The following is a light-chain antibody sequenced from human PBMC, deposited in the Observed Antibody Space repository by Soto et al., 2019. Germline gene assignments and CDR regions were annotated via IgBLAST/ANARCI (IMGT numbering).Light chain of an antibody. CDR1: QSVSSY. J-gene: IGKJ5*01. CDR3: QQHETLIT. V-gene: IGKV3-20*01. Sequence: EIVLTQSPATLSLSPGERATLSCRASQSVSSYFAWYQHKPGQGPRLLIYGAFTRATGIPDRFSGSGSGTDFTLTISRLEPEDFAVYYCQQHETLITFGQGTRLEN. CDR2: GAF.